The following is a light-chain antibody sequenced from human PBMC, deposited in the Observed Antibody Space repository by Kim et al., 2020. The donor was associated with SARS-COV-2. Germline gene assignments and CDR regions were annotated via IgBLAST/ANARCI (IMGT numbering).Light chain of an antibody. CDR1: QSVDSTY. CDR3: DHYGSPPHI. CDR2: SAS. J-gene: IGKJ2*01. Sequence: EIVLTQSPGTLSLSPGERATLFCRASQSVDSTYLAWYQQKPGQAPSLLFDSASRRATGIPDRFTASGSATDFTLTISSLEPEDFAVYFCDHYGSPPHIFGQETKLEI. V-gene: IGKV3-20*01.